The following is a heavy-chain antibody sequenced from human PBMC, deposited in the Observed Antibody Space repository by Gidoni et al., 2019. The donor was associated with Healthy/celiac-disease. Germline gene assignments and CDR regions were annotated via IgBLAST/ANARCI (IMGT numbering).Heavy chain of an antibody. Sequence: EVQLVESGGGLVQPGGSLRLSCAASGFTFSSYWMSWVRQAPGKGLEGVANIKQDGREKYYVDSVKGRFTISRDNAKNSLYLQMNSLRAEDTAVYYCARDLTSLAATSYFDYWGQGTLVTVSS. CDR3: ARDLTSLAATSYFDY. CDR2: IKQDGREK. D-gene: IGHD2-15*01. V-gene: IGHV3-7*04. J-gene: IGHJ4*02. CDR1: GFTFSSYW.